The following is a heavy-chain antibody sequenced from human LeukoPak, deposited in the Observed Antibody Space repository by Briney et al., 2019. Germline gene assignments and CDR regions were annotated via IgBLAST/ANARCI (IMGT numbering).Heavy chain of an antibody. J-gene: IGHJ6*03. V-gene: IGHV3-30*04. CDR2: ISYDGSNK. Sequence: GGSLRLSCAASGFTFSSYAMHWVRQAPGKGLEWVAVISYDGSNKYYADSVKGRFTISRDNSKNTLYLQMNSLKIEDTAVYYCGRDQLGGDPNNYYYYYMDVWGKGTTVTVSS. CDR3: GRDQLGGDPNNYYYYYMDV. CDR1: GFTFSSYA. D-gene: IGHD4-17*01.